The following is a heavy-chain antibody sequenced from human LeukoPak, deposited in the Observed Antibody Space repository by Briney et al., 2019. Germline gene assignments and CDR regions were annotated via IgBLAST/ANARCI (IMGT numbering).Heavy chain of an antibody. CDR1: GFTFSSYS. J-gene: IGHJ6*02. D-gene: IGHD1-20*01. V-gene: IGHV3-23*01. CDR3: AKDLGNWNDYYYYYGMDV. CDR2: ISASGGST. Sequence: PGGSLRLSCAASGFTFSSYSMNWVRQAPGKGLEWVSVISASGGSTYYADSVKGRFTISRDNSKNTLYLQMNSLRAEDTAVYYCAKDLGNWNDYYYYYGMDVWGQGTTVTVSS.